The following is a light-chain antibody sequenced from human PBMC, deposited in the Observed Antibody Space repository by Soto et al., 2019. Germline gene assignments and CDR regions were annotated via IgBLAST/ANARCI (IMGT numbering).Light chain of an antibody. Sequence: DIQMTQSPSTLSASVGDRVTITCRASQNIKNWLAWYQQKPGKAPKLLIYDASSLNSGVPSKFYGSGSGTEFTLTISGLQPEDFATSSCQQFYQYNTFGGGNPVEIQ. J-gene: IGKJ4*01. CDR2: DAS. CDR1: QNIKNW. CDR3: QQFYQYNT. V-gene: IGKV1-5*01.